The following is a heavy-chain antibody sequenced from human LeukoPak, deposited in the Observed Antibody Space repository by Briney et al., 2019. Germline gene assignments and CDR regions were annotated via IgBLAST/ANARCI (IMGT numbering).Heavy chain of an antibody. V-gene: IGHV3-21*01. D-gene: IGHD5-18*01. CDR3: ARAAYTRGYSYGSDAFDI. CDR1: GFTFSSYE. J-gene: IGHJ3*02. Sequence: GGSLRLSCAASGFTFSSYEMNWVRQAPGKGLEWVSSISSSSSYIYYADSVKGRFTISRDNAKNSLYLQMNSLRAEDTAVYYCARAAYTRGYSYGSDAFDIWGQGTMVTVSS. CDR2: ISSSSSYI.